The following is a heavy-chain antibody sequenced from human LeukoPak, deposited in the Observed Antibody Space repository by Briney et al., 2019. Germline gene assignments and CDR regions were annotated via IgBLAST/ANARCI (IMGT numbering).Heavy chain of an antibody. CDR1: GGSISSSSYY. CDR3: ARQYSGSYPYYFDY. Sequence: PSETLSLTCTVSGGSISSSSYYWGWIRRPPGKGLEWIGSIYYSGSTYYNPSLKSRVTISVDTSKNQFSLKLSSVTAADTAVYYCARQYSGSYPYYFDYWGQGTLVTVSS. V-gene: IGHV4-39*01. D-gene: IGHD1-26*01. CDR2: IYYSGST. J-gene: IGHJ4*02.